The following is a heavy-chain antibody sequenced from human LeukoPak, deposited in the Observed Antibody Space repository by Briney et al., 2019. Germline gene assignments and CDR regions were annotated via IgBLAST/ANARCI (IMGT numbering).Heavy chain of an antibody. V-gene: IGHV3-23*01. J-gene: IGHJ5*02. CDR1: GFTFSSYA. CDR2: ISITGGAT. CDR3: AKDAIPKATRPRLDWSDP. Sequence: QPGGSLRLSCAASGFTFSSYAMSWVRQAPGKGLEWVSAISITGGATYYADSVQGRFTISRDNSKNTLYLQMYSLRADDTAVYYCAKDAIPKATRPRLDWSDPWGQGTLVTVSS. D-gene: IGHD6-6*01.